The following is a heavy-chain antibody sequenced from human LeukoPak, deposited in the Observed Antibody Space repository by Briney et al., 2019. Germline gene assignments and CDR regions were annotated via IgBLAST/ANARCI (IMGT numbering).Heavy chain of an antibody. D-gene: IGHD3-9*01. V-gene: IGHV3-30*04. J-gene: IGHJ4*02. CDR1: GFSLSVYG. CDR2: ISFDGSNI. Sequence: GRSLRLSCVASGFSLSVYGMHWVRQAPGKGLEWVAVISFDGSNIDYADSVKGRFTISRDNSKNMLYLQMNSLSAEDTAVYYCATRDILGFDYWGQGTLVTVS. CDR3: ATRDILGFDY.